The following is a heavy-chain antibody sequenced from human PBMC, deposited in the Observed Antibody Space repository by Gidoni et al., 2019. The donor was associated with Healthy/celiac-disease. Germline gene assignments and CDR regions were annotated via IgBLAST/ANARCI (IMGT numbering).Heavy chain of an antibody. CDR2: IDPSDSYT. CDR1: GYRFTSYW. D-gene: IGHD1-26*01. Sequence: DGQLVQSGAEVQKPGASLRISCKGSGYRFTSYWITWVRQMPGKGLEWMGTIDPSDSYTNYSPSFQGHVTISADKSISTAYLQWSSLKASDTAMYYCARQKVEGNWFDPWGQGTLVTVSS. CDR3: ARQKVEGNWFDP. J-gene: IGHJ5*02. V-gene: IGHV5-10-1*01.